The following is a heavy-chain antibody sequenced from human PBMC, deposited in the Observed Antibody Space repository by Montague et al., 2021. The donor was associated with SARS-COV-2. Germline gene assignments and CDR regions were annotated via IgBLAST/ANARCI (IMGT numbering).Heavy chain of an antibody. CDR1: GDSIMTTDC. J-gene: IGHJ4*02. CDR2: IYQGAST. D-gene: IGHD4-23*01. Sequence: SETLSLTCAVSGDSIMTTDCWSWVRQPPGKGLEWIGEIYQGASTNYNPSLKSRVTMSVDRSENQVSPELYSVTAADTALYYCVGAGGFHNRPPVWGQGALVIVSS. V-gene: IGHV4-4*02. CDR3: VGAGGFHNRPPV.